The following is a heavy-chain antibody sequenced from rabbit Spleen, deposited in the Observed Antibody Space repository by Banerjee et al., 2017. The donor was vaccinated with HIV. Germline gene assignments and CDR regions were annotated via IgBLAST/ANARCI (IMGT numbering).Heavy chain of an antibody. D-gene: IGHD1-1*01. J-gene: IGHJ3*01. Sequence: QQQLEESGGGLVKPEGSLTLTCTASGFSFSSGSGFSFSSGYDVCWVRQAPGKGLEWVACAYGGSSGSTYSATWAKGRFTVSKTASTTVTLQMTSLTVADTATYFCAREDVGGSVSLWGQGTLVTVS. CDR1: GFSFSSGSGFSFSSGYD. V-gene: IGHV1S45*01. CDR2: AYGGSSGST. CDR3: AREDVGGSVSL.